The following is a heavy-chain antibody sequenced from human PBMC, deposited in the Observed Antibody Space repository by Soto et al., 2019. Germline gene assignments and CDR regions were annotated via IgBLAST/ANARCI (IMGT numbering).Heavy chain of an antibody. J-gene: IGHJ4*02. V-gene: IGHV3-15*01. D-gene: IGHD1-7*01. Sequence: SGGSLRLSCAASGFTFTNAWMSWVRQAPGKGLEWVGRIKSKTEGGTTDYAAPVKGRFTVSRDDSKNMVYLQMNGLKTEDTAVYYCTTDYKTTNFDYWGQGTLVTVSS. CDR3: TTDYKTTNFDY. CDR1: GFTFTNAW. CDR2: IKSKTEGGTT.